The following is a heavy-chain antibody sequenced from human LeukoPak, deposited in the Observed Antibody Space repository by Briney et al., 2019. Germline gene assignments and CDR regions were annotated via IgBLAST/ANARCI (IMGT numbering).Heavy chain of an antibody. V-gene: IGHV6-1*01. J-gene: IGHJ6*02. CDR2: TYYRSKWYN. CDR3: ALARSEYHYGMDV. CDR1: GDSVSSISVA. Sequence: SQTLSLTCAISGDSVSSISVAWNWIRQSPSRGLEWLGRTYYRSKWYNEYAVSVKGRININPDPSKNQLSLQLNSVTPEDTAVYYCALARSEYHYGMDVWGQGATATVSS.